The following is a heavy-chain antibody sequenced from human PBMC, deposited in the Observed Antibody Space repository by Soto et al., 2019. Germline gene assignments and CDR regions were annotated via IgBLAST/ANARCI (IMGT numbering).Heavy chain of an antibody. J-gene: IGHJ4*02. CDR3: AGHRSVIAAAGTFDY. CDR2: IYPGDSDT. Sequence: PGESLKISCKGSGYSFTSYWIGWVRQMPGKGLEWMGIIYPGDSDTRYSPSFQGQVTISADKSISTAYLQWSSLKASDTAMYYCAGHRSVIAAAGTFDYWGQGTLVTVSS. D-gene: IGHD6-13*01. CDR1: GYSFTSYW. V-gene: IGHV5-51*01.